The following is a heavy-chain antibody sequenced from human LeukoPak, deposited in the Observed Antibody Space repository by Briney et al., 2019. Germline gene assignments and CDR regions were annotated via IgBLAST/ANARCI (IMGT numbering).Heavy chain of an antibody. Sequence: SETLSLTCTVSGGSISSYYWSWIRQPPGKGLEWIGYIYYSGSTNYNPSLKSRVTISVDTSKNQFSLKLSSVTAADTAVYYCARLTYYYDSSGYFPTDFDYWGQGTLVTVSS. CDR3: ARLTYYYDSSGYFPTDFDY. CDR2: IYYSGST. J-gene: IGHJ4*02. D-gene: IGHD3-22*01. CDR1: GGSISSYY. V-gene: IGHV4-59*08.